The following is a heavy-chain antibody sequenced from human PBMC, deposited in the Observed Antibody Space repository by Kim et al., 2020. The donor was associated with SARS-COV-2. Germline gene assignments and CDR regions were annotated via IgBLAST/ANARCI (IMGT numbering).Heavy chain of an antibody. J-gene: IGHJ4*02. V-gene: IGHV1-18*01. Sequence: ASVKVSCKTSGYIFSSYGISWVRRAPGQGLEWMGWISTFNGNTNHAQKFQDRLIMTTDTSTTTAYMELRSPRSDDTAVYYCARDKVTSGLYYIPFDYWGQGAQVTVSP. CDR3: ARDKVTSGLYYIPFDY. D-gene: IGHD3-10*01. CDR2: ISTFNGNT. CDR1: GYIFSSYG.